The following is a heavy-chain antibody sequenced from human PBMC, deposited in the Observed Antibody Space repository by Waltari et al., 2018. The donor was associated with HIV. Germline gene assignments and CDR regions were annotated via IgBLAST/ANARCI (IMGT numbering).Heavy chain of an antibody. CDR1: GYTFTTSL. CDR3: ARGGPGYHYGMDV. V-gene: IGHV1-8*01. J-gene: IGHJ6*02. Sequence: QVHLVQSGAGVQKPGASVQVSCRDSGYTFTTSLINWVRQANGQGLEWMGWMNPNRGNTAYAQKFQGRVTMTSNNSIRTAYMELSSLRSEDTAVYYCARGGPGYHYGMDVWGQGTTVTVSS. CDR2: MNPNRGNT.